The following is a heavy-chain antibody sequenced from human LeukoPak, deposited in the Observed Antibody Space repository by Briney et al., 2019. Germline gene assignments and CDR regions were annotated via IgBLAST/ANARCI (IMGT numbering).Heavy chain of an antibody. CDR2: IYYSGST. D-gene: IGHD1-26*01. CDR1: GGSISSYY. CDR3: ARDSNGIVGATTFGPNYYYYGTDV. Sequence: SETLSLTCTVSGGSISSYYWSWIRQPPGKGLEWIGYIYYSGSTNYNPSLKSRVTISVDTSKNQFSLKLSSVTAADTAVYYCARDSNGIVGATTFGPNYYYYGTDVWGQGTTVTVSS. J-gene: IGHJ6*02. V-gene: IGHV4-59*01.